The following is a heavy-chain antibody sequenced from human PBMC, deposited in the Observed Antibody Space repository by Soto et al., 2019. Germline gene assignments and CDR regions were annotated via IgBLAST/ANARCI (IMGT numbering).Heavy chain of an antibody. CDR2: IFYTGST. Sequence: PLEILSLTCTVSGGSISSYCWSWIRQPPGKGLEWIGYIFYTGSTNYNPSLKSRVLISVDTSKNQFSLKLRSVTAADTAVYYCARQDGYYYYIDVWGKGTTVTVSS. V-gene: IGHV4-59*08. CDR1: GGSISSYC. J-gene: IGHJ6*03. CDR3: ARQDGYYYYIDV.